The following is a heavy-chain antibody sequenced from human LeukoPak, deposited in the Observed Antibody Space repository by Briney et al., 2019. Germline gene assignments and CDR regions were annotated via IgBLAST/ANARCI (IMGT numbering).Heavy chain of an antibody. CDR3: ARVGSAGYYDSSGYYPFDY. D-gene: IGHD3-22*01. V-gene: IGHV1-69*04. CDR1: GGTFSSYA. J-gene: IGHJ4*02. CDR2: IIPILGIA. Sequence: SVRVSCKASGGTFSSYAISWVRQAPGQGLEWMGRIIPILGIANYAQKFQGRVTITADKSTSTAYMELSSLRSEDTAVYYCARVGSAGYYDSSGYYPFDYWGQGTLVTVSS.